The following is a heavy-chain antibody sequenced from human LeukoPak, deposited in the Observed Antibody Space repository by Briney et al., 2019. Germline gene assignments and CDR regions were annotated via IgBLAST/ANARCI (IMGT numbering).Heavy chain of an antibody. D-gene: IGHD5-18*01. CDR2: INSDGSST. Sequence: GGSLRLSCAASGFTVSSNYMSWVRRAPGKGLVWVSRINSDGSSTTYADSVKGRFTISRDNAKNAVYLQMNSLRAEDTAVYYCARGWDGYSYGIWGQGTLVTVSS. V-gene: IGHV3-74*01. CDR1: GFTVSSNY. J-gene: IGHJ4*02. CDR3: ARGWDGYSYGI.